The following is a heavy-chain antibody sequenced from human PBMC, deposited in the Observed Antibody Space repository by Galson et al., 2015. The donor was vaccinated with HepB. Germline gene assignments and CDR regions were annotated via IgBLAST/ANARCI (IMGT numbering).Heavy chain of an antibody. CDR2: IKQDGSEE. Sequence: SLRLSCAASGFTFSSYWMNWVRQAPGKGLEWVANIKQDGSEEYYVDSVKGRFTISRDNAKNSLFLQMNSLRAEDTAVYYCASAYYYGSGGWGQGTLVTVSS. V-gene: IGHV3-7*03. CDR1: GFTFSSYW. J-gene: IGHJ4*02. CDR3: ASAYYYGSGG. D-gene: IGHD3-10*01.